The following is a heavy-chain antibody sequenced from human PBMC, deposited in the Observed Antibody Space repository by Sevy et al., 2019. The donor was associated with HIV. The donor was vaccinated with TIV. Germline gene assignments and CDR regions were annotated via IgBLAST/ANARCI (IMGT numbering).Heavy chain of an antibody. CDR2: IYHSGST. D-gene: IGHD2-2*01. CDR1: GGSISSSNW. Sequence: SETLSLTCAVSGGSISSSNWWNWVRQPPGKGLEWIGEIYHSGSTNRNPSLKSRVTISLDKSKNQFSLKLSSVTAADTAVYYCARGGGRYCSSTSCHVDYWGQGTLVTVSS. V-gene: IGHV4-4*02. CDR3: ARGGGRYCSSTSCHVDY. J-gene: IGHJ4*02.